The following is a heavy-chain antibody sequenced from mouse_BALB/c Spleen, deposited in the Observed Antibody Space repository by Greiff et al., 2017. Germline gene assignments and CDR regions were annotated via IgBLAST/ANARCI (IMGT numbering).Heavy chain of an antibody. Sequence: EVKLMESGGGLVKPGGSLKLSCAASGFTFSDYYMYWVRQTPEKRLEWVATISDGGSYTYYPDSVKGRFTISRDNAKNNLYLQMSSMKSEDTAMYYCAREGSSPWFAYWGQGTLVTVAA. CDR3: AREGSSPWFAY. D-gene: IGHD1-3*01. CDR2: ISDGGSYT. J-gene: IGHJ3*01. CDR1: GFTFSDYY. V-gene: IGHV5-4*02.